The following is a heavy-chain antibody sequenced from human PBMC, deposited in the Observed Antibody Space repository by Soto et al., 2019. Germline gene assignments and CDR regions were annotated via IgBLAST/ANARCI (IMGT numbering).Heavy chain of an antibody. V-gene: IGHV1-8*01. CDR2: MNPNKVNT. CDR3: SRGSLWFGEQSGMDV. D-gene: IGHD3-10*01. Sequence: QVQLVQSGAEVKKPGASVKVSCKAPGYTFSSYDLNWVRQATGQWLEWMGWMNPNKVNTGYAQKFQGRGTMTWNTSVSTAYMELISLRSEYTAVYYCSRGSLWFGEQSGMDVWGHGTTVTVSS. CDR1: GYTFSSYD. J-gene: IGHJ6*02.